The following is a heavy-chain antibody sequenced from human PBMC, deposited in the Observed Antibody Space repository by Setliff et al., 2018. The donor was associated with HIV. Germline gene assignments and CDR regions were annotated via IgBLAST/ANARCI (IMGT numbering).Heavy chain of an antibody. D-gene: IGHD3-22*01. CDR2: TNPQSDIA. CDR3: VRVGPWYYARSGYLASWDY. J-gene: IGHJ4*02. CDR1: GGTFNTYP. V-gene: IGHV1-69*10. Sequence: SVKVSCKTSGGTFNTYPIAWVRQAPGQRPEWMGGTNPQSDIANYAQRFQGRVTITADHSTTTTYMELTSLRADDTAVYYCVRVGPWYYARSGYLASWDYWGQGTLVTVSS.